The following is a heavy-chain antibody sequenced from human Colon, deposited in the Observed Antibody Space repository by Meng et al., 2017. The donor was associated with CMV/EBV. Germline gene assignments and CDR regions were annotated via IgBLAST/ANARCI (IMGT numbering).Heavy chain of an antibody. V-gene: IGHV1-2*02. Sequence: SGYPFTIHYIHWVRQAPGRGLEWMGWMNPNSGDTSYAQRFQDRVKMTRDTTVNTAYLDLTSLRSADTAVYYCATLSIYDSTISDFWGQGTLVTVSS. D-gene: IGHD5/OR15-5a*01. CDR2: MNPNSGDT. J-gene: IGHJ4*02. CDR1: GYPFTIHY. CDR3: ATLSIYDSTISDF.